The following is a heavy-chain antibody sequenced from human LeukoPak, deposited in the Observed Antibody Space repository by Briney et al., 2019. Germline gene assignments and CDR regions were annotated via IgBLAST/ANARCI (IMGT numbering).Heavy chain of an antibody. CDR1: GYTFTGYY. Sequence: ASVKVSCKASGYTFTGYYMHWVRQAPGQGLEWMGWINPNSGGTNYAQKLQGRVTMTTDTSTSTAYMELRSLRSDDTAVYYCARDTLVATMRLNYYYYYMDVWGKGTTVTVSS. J-gene: IGHJ6*03. CDR2: INPNSGGT. CDR3: ARDTLVATMRLNYYYYYMDV. V-gene: IGHV1-2*02. D-gene: IGHD5-12*01.